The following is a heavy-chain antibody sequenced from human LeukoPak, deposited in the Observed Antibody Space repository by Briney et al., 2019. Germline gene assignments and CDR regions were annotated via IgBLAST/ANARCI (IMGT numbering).Heavy chain of an antibody. D-gene: IGHD1-26*01. CDR1: GFTFSSYA. J-gene: IGHJ4*02. CDR2: ITTNGDKT. Sequence: GGSLRLSCAASGFTFSSYAMHWVRQAPGKGLEYVSAITTNGDKTYYGNSVKGRFTISRDNSKNTLYLQMGSLRIEGMAVYYCARGGATTLFDYWGQGTLVTVSS. CDR3: ARGGATTLFDY. V-gene: IGHV3-64*01.